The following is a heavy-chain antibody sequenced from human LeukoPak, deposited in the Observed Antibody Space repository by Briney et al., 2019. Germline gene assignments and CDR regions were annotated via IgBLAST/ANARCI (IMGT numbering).Heavy chain of an antibody. CDR1: GYTLTELS. CDR3: ATGYYYGSGSYGWFDP. D-gene: IGHD3-10*01. V-gene: IGHV1-24*01. J-gene: IGHJ5*02. CDR2: FDPEDGET. Sequence: ASVNVSCKVSGYTLTELSMHWVRPAPGKGLEWMGGFDPEDGETIYAQKFQGRVTMTEDTSTDTAYMELSSLRSEDTAVYYCATGYYYGSGSYGWFDPWGQGTLVTVSS.